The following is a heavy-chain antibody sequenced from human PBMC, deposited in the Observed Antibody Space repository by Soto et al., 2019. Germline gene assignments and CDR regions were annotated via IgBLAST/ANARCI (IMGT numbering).Heavy chain of an antibody. D-gene: IGHD3-10*01. CDR3: ARDQRLVRGVGKYYYGMDV. CDR2: ISYDGSNK. V-gene: IGHV3-30-3*01. Sequence: FLRLACAASGFTFSSYAMHWVRQAPGKGLEWVAVISYDGSNKYYADSVKGRFTISRDNSKNTLYLQMNSLRAEDTAVYYCARDQRLVRGVGKYYYGMDVWGQGTTVTVSS. CDR1: GFTFSSYA. J-gene: IGHJ6*02.